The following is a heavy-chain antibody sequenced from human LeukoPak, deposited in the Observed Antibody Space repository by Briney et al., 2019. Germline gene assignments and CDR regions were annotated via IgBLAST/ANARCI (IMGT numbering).Heavy chain of an antibody. Sequence: PSETLSLTCIVSGGSISSYYWNWIRQSAGKGLEWIGRIYIGGSTSYNPSLKSRVTMSVDTSKIQFSLNLTSVTAADTAMYYCARGPRMVAMNGYAFDIWGPGTTAIVSS. V-gene: IGHV4-4*07. CDR1: GGSISSYY. J-gene: IGHJ3*02. D-gene: IGHD2-2*01. CDR3: ARGPRMVAMNGYAFDI. CDR2: IYIGGST.